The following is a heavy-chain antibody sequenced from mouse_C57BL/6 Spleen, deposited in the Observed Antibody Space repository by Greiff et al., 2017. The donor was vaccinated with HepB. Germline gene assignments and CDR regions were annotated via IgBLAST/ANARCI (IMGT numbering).Heavy chain of an antibody. J-gene: IGHJ2*01. CDR3: ARSGMAYFDY. CDR2: IHPNSGST. CDR1: GYTFTSYW. Sequence: QVQLKQPGAELVKPGASVKLSCKASGYTFTSYWMHWVKQRPGQGLEWIGMIHPNSGSTNYNEKFKSKATLTVDKSSSTAYMQLSSLTSEDSAVYYCARSGMAYFDYWGQGTTLTVSS. V-gene: IGHV1-64*01. D-gene: IGHD2-3*01.